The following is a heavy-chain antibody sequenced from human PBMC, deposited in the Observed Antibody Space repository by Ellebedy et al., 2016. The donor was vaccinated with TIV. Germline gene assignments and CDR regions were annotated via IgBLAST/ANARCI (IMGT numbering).Heavy chain of an antibody. J-gene: IGHJ4*02. D-gene: IGHD4-17*01. CDR3: ASVPSAGADF. V-gene: IGHV1-46*01. CDR2: LDVRVGST. Sequence: ASVKVSCKASGYTFTKYYFHWIRQAPGQGLEWMGVLDVRVGSTTYAETLQGRITMTRDTSTRTVYMELSSLRSDDTAVYYCASVPSAGADFWGQGTLVTVSS. CDR1: GYTFTKYY.